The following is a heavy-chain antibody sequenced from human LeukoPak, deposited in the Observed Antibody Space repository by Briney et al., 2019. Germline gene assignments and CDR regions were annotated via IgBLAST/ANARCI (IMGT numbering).Heavy chain of an antibody. CDR1: GGSISTND. J-gene: IGHJ4*02. Sequence: SETLSLTCTVSGGSISTNDWSWIRQPPGKGLEWIGSIYYSGSTYYNPSLKSRVTISVDTSKNQFSLKLSSVTAADTAVYYCARIDHGTGDYWGQGTLATVSS. V-gene: IGHV4-39*01. CDR3: ARIDHGTGDY. CDR2: IYYSGST. D-gene: IGHD1-14*01.